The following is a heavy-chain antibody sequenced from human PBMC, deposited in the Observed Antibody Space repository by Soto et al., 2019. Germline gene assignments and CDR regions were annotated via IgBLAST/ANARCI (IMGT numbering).Heavy chain of an antibody. Sequence: GRSLRLSCAAYGFTFSSYSMNWVRQAPGKGLEWVSSISSSSSYIYYADSVKGRFTISRDNAKNSLYLQMNSLRAEDTAVYYCARVTDDVDYPRPLYYYVMYLWGQGTWDTVSS. J-gene: IGHJ6*02. D-gene: IGHD4-17*01. V-gene: IGHV3-21*01. CDR2: ISSSSSYI. CDR1: GFTFSSYS. CDR3: ARVTDDVDYPRPLYYYVMYL.